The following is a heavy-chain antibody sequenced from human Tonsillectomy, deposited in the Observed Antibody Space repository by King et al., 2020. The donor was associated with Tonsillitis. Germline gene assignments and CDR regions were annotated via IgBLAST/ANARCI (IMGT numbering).Heavy chain of an antibody. Sequence: VQLVESGGGVVQPGRSLRLSCAASGFTFSSYGMHWVRQAPGKGLEWVAVISYDGSNKYYADSVKGRFTISRDNSKNTLYLQMNSLRAEDTAVYYCAKEKRLYGDYPRFMDYWGQGTLVTVSS. CDR1: GFTFSSYG. CDR2: ISYDGSNK. V-gene: IGHV3-30*18. CDR3: AKEKRLYGDYPRFMDY. J-gene: IGHJ4*02. D-gene: IGHD4-17*01.